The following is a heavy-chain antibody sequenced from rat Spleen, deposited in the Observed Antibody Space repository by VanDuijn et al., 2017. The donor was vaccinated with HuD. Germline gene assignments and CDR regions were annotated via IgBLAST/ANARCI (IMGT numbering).Heavy chain of an antibody. CDR1: GFTFSNYY. V-gene: IGHV5-25*01. D-gene: IGHD5-1*01. CDR3: VRLLGAPDWYFDF. J-gene: IGHJ1*01. CDR2: INTGGVNT. Sequence: EVKLVESGGGLVQPGRSMKLSCAVSGFTFSNYYMAWVRQAPTKGLEWVASINTGGVNTYYRGSVKGRFTISRDNAKSTLYLQMDSLRSEDTATYYCVRLLGAPDWYFDFWGPGTMVTVSS.